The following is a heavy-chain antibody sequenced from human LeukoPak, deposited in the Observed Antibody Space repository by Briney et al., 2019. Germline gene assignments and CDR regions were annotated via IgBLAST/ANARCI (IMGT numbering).Heavy chain of an antibody. D-gene: IGHD3-22*01. Sequence: GGSLRLSCAASGFTFSSDGMHWVRQAPGKGLEWVAVISYDGSNKYYADSVKGRFTISRDNSKNTLYLQMNSLRAEDTAVYYCANSYYYDSSGYYPLDAFDIWGQGTMVTVSS. CDR3: ANSYYYDSSGYYPLDAFDI. J-gene: IGHJ3*02. CDR2: ISYDGSNK. V-gene: IGHV3-30*18. CDR1: GFTFSSDG.